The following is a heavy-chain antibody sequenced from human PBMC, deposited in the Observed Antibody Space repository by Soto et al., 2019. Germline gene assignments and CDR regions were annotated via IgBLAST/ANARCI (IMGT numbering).Heavy chain of an antibody. V-gene: IGHV3-9*01. CDR2: ISWNSGSI. CDR1: GFTFDDYA. CDR3: AKELGSVGAREFDY. Sequence: GGSLRLSCAASGFTFDDYAMHWVRQAPGKGLEWVSGISWNSGSIGYADSVKGRFTISRDNAKNSLYLQMNSLRAEDTALYYCAKELGSVGAREFDYWGQGTLVTVSS. D-gene: IGHD1-26*01. J-gene: IGHJ4*02.